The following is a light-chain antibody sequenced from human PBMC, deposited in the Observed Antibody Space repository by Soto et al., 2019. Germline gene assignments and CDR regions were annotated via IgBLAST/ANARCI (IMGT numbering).Light chain of an antibody. V-gene: IGKV1-5*03. Sequence: DIQMTQSPCTLSASVGDRVTITCRSSQSISNWLAWYQQKPGKAPKLLIYKASSLEGGVPSRFSGSGSGTEFTLTISCLQPDDFATYYCQQYNGYSRTFGQGNKVEI. CDR3: QQYNGYSRT. CDR1: QSISNW. J-gene: IGKJ1*01. CDR2: KAS.